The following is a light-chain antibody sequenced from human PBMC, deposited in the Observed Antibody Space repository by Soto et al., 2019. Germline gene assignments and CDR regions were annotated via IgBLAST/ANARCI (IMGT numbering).Light chain of an antibody. CDR1: NSDVGGYNY. CDR2: DVS. CDR3: YSYVSSYTWV. V-gene: IGLV2-11*01. Sequence: QSALTQPRSVSGSPGQSVTISCTGTNSDVGGYNYVSWYQQHPGKAPKVMIYDVSKRPSGVPDRFSGSKSGNTASLTISGLQAEDEADYYCYSYVSSYTWVFGGGTKLTVL. J-gene: IGLJ2*01.